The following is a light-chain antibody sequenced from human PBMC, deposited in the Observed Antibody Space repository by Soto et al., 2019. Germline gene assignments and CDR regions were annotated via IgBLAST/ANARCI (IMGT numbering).Light chain of an antibody. CDR1: QSVGTW. CDR2: DAS. V-gene: IGKV1-5*01. J-gene: IGKJ1*01. Sequence: DIPMTQSPSALSASVGDRVIITCRASQSVGTWLAWYHQKPGKAPKLLLFDASNLESGVPFRFSGSGSGTEFILTISSLQPDDLGTYYCQQYDTFPWAFGQGTTVEIK. CDR3: QQYDTFPWA.